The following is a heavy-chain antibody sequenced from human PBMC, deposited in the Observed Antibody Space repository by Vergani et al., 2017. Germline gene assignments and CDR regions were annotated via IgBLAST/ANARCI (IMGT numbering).Heavy chain of an antibody. CDR2: IDEYGNRA. Sequence: EVQLVESGGGSVQSGGSLRLSCVASVFSFNTYWMPWVRQVPGKGLMWVARIDEYGNRATYGDFETGRFTISRDNAKNTVFLQMNNLRADDAGVYYCVRTEYCTGIACNTRFDSWGQGALVTVSS. CDR1: VFSFNTYW. D-gene: IGHD2-8*02. J-gene: IGHJ5*01. V-gene: IGHV3-74*03. CDR3: VRTEYCTGIACNTRFDS.